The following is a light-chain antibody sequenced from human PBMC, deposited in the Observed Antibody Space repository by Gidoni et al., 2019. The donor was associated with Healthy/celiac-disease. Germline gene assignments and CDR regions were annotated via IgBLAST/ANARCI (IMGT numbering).Light chain of an antibody. CDR1: QSVSSY. Sequence: EIVLTQSPATLSLSPGERATLSCRASQSVSSYLAVYQQQPGQAPRLLISDASNRATGIPARFSGSGSGTDFTLTISSLEPEDFAVYYCQQRSNWPPYMYTFGQGTKLEIK. J-gene: IGKJ2*01. CDR3: QQRSNWPPYMYT. V-gene: IGKV3-11*01. CDR2: DAS.